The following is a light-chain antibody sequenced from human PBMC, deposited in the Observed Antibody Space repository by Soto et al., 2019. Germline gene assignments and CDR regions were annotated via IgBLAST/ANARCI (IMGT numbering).Light chain of an antibody. CDR1: YSNIGAGYE. V-gene: IGLV1-40*01. Sequence: QSVLTQPPSVSGAPGQRVTISCTGSYSNIGAGYEVHWYQQIPGTAPKLLISGHNNRPSGVPDRFCGSKSGTSASLTIIGLGAGGEVEDWGQPYYSSLSGSVVFGGGTKLTVL. J-gene: IGLJ2*01. CDR3: QPYYSSLSGSVV. CDR2: GHN.